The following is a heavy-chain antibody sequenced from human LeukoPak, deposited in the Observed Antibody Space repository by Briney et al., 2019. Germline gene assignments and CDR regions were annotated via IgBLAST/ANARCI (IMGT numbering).Heavy chain of an antibody. J-gene: IGHJ5*02. D-gene: IGHD5-24*01. CDR2: VYYSGST. CDR3: ARELDGNGGWFDP. CDR1: GDSISDYY. V-gene: IGHV4-59*01. Sequence: PETLSLTCTVSGDSISDYYWSWIRQPLGKGLEWIGEVYYSGSTHYNPFLKSRVTIPIDTSKNEFSLRLTSVTAADTAVYYCARELDGNGGWFDPWGQGTLVTVSS.